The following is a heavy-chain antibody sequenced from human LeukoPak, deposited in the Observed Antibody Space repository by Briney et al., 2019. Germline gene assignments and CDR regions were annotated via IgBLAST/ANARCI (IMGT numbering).Heavy chain of an antibody. D-gene: IGHD2-15*01. CDR3: ARSGCSGGSCYSDYYYGMDV. V-gene: IGHV1-18*01. CDR2: ISAYNGNT. Sequence: ASVTVSCKASGYTFTSYGISWVRQAPGQGLEWVGWISAYNGNTNYAQKLQGRVTMTTDTSTSTAYMELRSLRSDDTAVYYCARSGCSGGSCYSDYYYGMDVWGQGTTVTVSS. CDR1: GYTFTSYG. J-gene: IGHJ6*02.